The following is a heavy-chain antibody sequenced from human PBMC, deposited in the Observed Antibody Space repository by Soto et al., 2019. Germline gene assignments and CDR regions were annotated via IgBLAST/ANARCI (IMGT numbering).Heavy chain of an antibody. CDR3: ARDVGLDSDDFFAY. J-gene: IGHJ4*01. Sequence: PGWSLRLSCTASGFTFTSYGMGLVRQAPGKGLQWVSTIRGDGGQTHYTDSVKGRFSISRDNSKNTVYLQMDSLRAEDTAMYFCARDVGLDSDDFFAYWGEGTPVTVS. CDR1: GFTFTSYG. D-gene: IGHD3-9*01. V-gene: IGHV3-23*01. CDR2: IRGDGGQT.